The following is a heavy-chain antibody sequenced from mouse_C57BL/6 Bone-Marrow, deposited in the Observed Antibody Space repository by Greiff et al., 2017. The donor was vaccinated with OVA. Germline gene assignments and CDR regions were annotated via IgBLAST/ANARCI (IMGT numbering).Heavy chain of an antibody. CDR3: ARIYYYGSIFAY. V-gene: IGHV1-55*01. Sequence: QVQLQQPGAELVKPGASVKMSCKASGYTFTSYWITWVKQRPGQGLEWIGDIYPGSGSTNYNEKFKSKATLTVYTSSSTAYMQLSSLTSEDSAVYYCARIYYYGSIFAYWGQGTLVTVSA. J-gene: IGHJ3*01. CDR2: IYPGSGST. CDR1: GYTFTSYW. D-gene: IGHD1-1*01.